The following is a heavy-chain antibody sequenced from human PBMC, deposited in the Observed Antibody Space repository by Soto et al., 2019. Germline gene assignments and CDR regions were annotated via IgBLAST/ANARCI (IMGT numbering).Heavy chain of an antibody. CDR2: IYSGGST. CDR1: GFTVSSNY. V-gene: IGHV3-53*04. Sequence: EVQLVESGGGLVQPGGSLRLSCAASGFTVSSNYMSWVRQAPGKGLEWVSVIYSGGSTYYADSVKGRFTISRHNSKNTRYLLMNSLSAEDTAVYYCARDFRPPEGVRYFDYWGQGTLVTVSS. CDR3: ARDFRPPEGVRYFDY. J-gene: IGHJ4*02. D-gene: IGHD3-10*02.